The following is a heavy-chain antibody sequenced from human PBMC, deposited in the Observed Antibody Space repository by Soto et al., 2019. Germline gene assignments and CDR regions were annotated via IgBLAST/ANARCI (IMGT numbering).Heavy chain of an antibody. D-gene: IGHD3-10*01. CDR1: GYTFTSYG. J-gene: IGHJ4*02. Sequence: QVQLVQSGAEVKKPGASVKVSCKASGYTFTSYGITWVRLAPGQGLEWMGWISTYNGHTNYEQKLQGRLTMTTDTSTSTAYMELRSLRSDDTAVYYCARVWFGESEDYWGQGTLVTVSS. CDR3: ARVWFGESEDY. CDR2: ISTYNGHT. V-gene: IGHV1-18*01.